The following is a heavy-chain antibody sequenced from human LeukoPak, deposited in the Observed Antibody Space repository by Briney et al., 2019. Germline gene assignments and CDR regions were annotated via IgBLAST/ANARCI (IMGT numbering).Heavy chain of an antibody. J-gene: IGHJ5*02. Sequence: GGSLRLSCAASGFTVSSNYMSWVRQAPGKGLEWVSVIYSGGSTNYADSVKGRFTTSRDNSKNTLYLQMNSLRAEDTAVYYCARDPYRRRDCSSTSCYGSENWFDPWGQGTLVTVSS. V-gene: IGHV3-53*01. CDR2: IYSGGST. D-gene: IGHD2-2*01. CDR1: GFTVSSNY. CDR3: ARDPYRRRDCSSTSCYGSENWFDP.